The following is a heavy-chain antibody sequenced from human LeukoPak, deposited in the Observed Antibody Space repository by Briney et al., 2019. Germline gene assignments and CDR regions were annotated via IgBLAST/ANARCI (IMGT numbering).Heavy chain of an antibody. J-gene: IGHJ4*02. Sequence: GGSLRLSCAASGFTFSDYCMSWIRQAPGKGLEWVSYISSSGDTIYYADSVKGRFTISRDNAKNTLYLQMNSLRAEDTAVYYCAKGQARPGDYWGQGTLVTVSS. V-gene: IGHV3-11*01. CDR1: GFTFSDYC. CDR2: ISSSGDTI. CDR3: AKGQARPGDY.